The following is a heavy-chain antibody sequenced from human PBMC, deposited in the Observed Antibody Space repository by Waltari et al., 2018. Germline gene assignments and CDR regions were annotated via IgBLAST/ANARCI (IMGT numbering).Heavy chain of an antibody. V-gene: IGHV3-33*01. J-gene: IGHJ4*02. CDR1: GFTFSSYG. CDR2: IWYDGSNK. D-gene: IGHD6-13*01. Sequence: VQLVESGGGVVQPGRSLRLSCAASGFTFSSYGMHWVRQAPGKGLAWVAVIWYDGSNKYYADSVKGRVTISRDNSKNTLYLQMNSLRAEDTAVYYCARDLSSWPDYWGQGTLVTVSS. CDR3: ARDLSSWPDY.